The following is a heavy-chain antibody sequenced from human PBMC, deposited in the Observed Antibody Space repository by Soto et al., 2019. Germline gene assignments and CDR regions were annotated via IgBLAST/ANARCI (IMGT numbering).Heavy chain of an antibody. CDR3: ARHMTTVIFFDH. V-gene: IGHV4-59*01. D-gene: IGHD4-4*01. CDR2: ISYRGNT. CDR1: GGSISSYY. J-gene: IGHJ4*02. Sequence: QVQLQESGPGLVKPSETLSLNCTVSGGSISSYYWSWVRQSPGKGLEWIGYISYRGNTNYNPSLKSRVTISGDTSQNQFSLGLSSVTAADTAVYYCARHMTTVIFFDHWGQGTLFTVSS.